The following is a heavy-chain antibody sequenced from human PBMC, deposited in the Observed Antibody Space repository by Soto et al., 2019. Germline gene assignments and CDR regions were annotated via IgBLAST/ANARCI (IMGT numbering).Heavy chain of an antibody. CDR1: GFTFSGYE. V-gene: IGHV3-48*03. CDR3: ARDAIVATIDDY. J-gene: IGHJ4*02. CDR2: ISCSGSTI. Sequence: GGSLRLSCEASGFTFSGYEMNWVRQAPGKGLEWVSDISCSGSTIYYADSVKGRFTISRDNAKNSLYLQMNSLRAEDKAVYYCARDAIVATIDDYWGQGTLVTVSS. D-gene: IGHD5-12*01.